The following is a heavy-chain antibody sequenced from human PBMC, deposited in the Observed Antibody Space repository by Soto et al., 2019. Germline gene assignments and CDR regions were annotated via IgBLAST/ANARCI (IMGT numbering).Heavy chain of an antibody. CDR3: ARGHEYGGNSDAFDI. CDR1: GYTFTNYA. V-gene: IGHV1-8*03. D-gene: IGHD4-17*01. CDR2: MNPNSGNT. J-gene: IGHJ3*02. Sequence: GASVKVSCKASGYTFTNYAMHWVRQATGQGLEWMGWMNPNSGNTGYAQKFQGRVTITADESTSTTYMELSSLRSEDTAVYYCARGHEYGGNSDAFDIWGQGTMVTVSS.